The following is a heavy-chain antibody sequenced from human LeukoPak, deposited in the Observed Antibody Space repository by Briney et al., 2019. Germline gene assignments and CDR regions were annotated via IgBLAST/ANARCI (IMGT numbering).Heavy chain of an antibody. CDR2: INHSGST. CDR1: GGSISSYY. J-gene: IGHJ3*02. Sequence: SETLSLTCTVSGGSISSYYWSWIRQPPGKGLEWIGEINHSGSTNYNPSLKSRVTISVDTSKNQFSLKLSSVTAADTAVYYCARGAGWLRFRNAFDIWGQGTMVTVSS. V-gene: IGHV4-34*01. D-gene: IGHD5-12*01. CDR3: ARGAGWLRFRNAFDI.